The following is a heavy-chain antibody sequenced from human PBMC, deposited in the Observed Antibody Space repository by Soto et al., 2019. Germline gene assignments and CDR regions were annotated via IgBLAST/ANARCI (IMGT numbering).Heavy chain of an antibody. V-gene: IGHV3-23*01. CDR3: ARIFRRLPVFYFDL. Sequence: GGSLRLSCAASGFTFSSYAMSWVRQAPGKGLEWVSAISGSGGSTYYADSVKGRFTISRDNSKNTLYLQMNSLRAEDTAVYYCARIFRRLPVFYFDLWGQGALVTVSS. D-gene: IGHD2-21*01. CDR2: ISGSGGST. J-gene: IGHJ4*02. CDR1: GFTFSSYA.